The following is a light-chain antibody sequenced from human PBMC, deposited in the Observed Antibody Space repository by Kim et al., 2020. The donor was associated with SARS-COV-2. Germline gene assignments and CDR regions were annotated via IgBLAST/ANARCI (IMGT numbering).Light chain of an antibody. Sequence: EMVLPQSPATLSLSPGERATLSCRASQIVNSYLAWYQQKPGQVPRLLIYDISNRATGIPARFSGSGSGTDFTLTISSLEPEDSAVYYCQQRTNWPPYMYAFGQGTKLEI. CDR1: QIVNSY. V-gene: IGKV3-11*01. J-gene: IGKJ2*01. CDR3: QQRTNWPPYMYA. CDR2: DIS.